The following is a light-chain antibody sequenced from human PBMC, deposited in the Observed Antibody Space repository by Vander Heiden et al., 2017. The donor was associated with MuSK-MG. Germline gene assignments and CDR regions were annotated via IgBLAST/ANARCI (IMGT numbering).Light chain of an antibody. J-gene: IGKJ4*01. CDR1: QSISSY. V-gene: IGKV1-39*01. Sequence: DIQMTQSPSSLSASVGDRVTITCRASQSISSYLNWYQQKPGKAPKLLIYAASSLQSGVPSRFRGSGSGTDFTLTISRLQPEDFATYYCQQSDSTPNTFGGGTKVXIK. CDR2: AAS. CDR3: QQSDSTPNT.